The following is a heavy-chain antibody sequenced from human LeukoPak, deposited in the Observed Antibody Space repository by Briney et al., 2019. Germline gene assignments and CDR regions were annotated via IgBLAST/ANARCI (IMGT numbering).Heavy chain of an antibody. Sequence: SETLSLTCTVSGGSISSYHWSWIRQPPGKGLEWIGYISYSGSTNYNPSLKSRVTISVDTSKNQFSLKLSSVTAADTAVYYCARHDYSNPRVDYWGQGTLVTVSS. CDR1: GGSISSYH. CDR2: ISYSGST. D-gene: IGHD4-11*01. J-gene: IGHJ4*02. V-gene: IGHV4-59*08. CDR3: ARHDYSNPRVDY.